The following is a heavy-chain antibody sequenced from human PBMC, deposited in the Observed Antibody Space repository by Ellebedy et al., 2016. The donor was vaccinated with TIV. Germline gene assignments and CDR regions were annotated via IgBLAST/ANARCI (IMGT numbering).Heavy chain of an antibody. Sequence: PGGSLRLSCQTSGYNFANYWIGWVRQMPGKGLEWMGIIYPGDSETSSSPSFQGQVTLSAYKSIGTAYLQWSSLKASDTAIYFCARSRQGYNPGADLWGQGTLVTVSS. CDR3: ARSRQGYNPGADL. CDR2: IYPGDSET. V-gene: IGHV5-51*01. J-gene: IGHJ5*02. D-gene: IGHD5-24*01. CDR1: GYNFANYW.